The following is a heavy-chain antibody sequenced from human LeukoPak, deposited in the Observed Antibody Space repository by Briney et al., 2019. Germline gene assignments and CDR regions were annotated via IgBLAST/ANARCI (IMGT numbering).Heavy chain of an antibody. CDR2: INSDGSST. V-gene: IGHV3-74*01. J-gene: IGHJ4*02. CDR3: ARDKALRSRGAPLDY. CDR1: GFTFSSYW. D-gene: IGHD1-26*01. Sequence: GGSLRLSCAASGFTFSSYWMHWVRQAPGKGLVWVSRINSDGSSTNYADSVKGRFTISRDNAKNSLYLQMNSLRAEDTALYYCARDKALRSRGAPLDYWGQGTLVTVSS.